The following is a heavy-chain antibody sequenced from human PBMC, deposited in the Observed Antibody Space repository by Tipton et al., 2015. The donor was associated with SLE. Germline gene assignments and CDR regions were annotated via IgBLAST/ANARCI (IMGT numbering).Heavy chain of an antibody. Sequence: GSLRLSCAASGFTFSDYYMSWIRQAPGKGLEWVSYISSSSSYTNYADSVKGRFTISRDNAKNSLYLEMNSLRAEDTAVYYCARGPLWGMLYVYYYGMDVWGQGTTVTVSS. D-gene: IGHD2-8*01. V-gene: IGHV3-11*06. CDR2: ISSSSSYT. CDR3: ARGPLWGMLYVYYYGMDV. J-gene: IGHJ6*02. CDR1: GFTFSDYY.